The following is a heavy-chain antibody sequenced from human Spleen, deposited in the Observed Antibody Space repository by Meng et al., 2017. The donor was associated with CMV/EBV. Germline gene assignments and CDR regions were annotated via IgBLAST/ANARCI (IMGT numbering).Heavy chain of an antibody. CDR1: GASFTGYY. CDR3: ARAPVWSAIAIDY. CDR2: INHSGST. V-gene: IGHV4-34*01. D-gene: IGHD3-3*01. J-gene: IGHJ4*02. Sequence: CAVSGASFTGYYWRWLRQPPGKGLEWIGEINHSGSTNYNPSLKSRVTISVDTSKNQFSLKLSSVTAADTAVYYCARAPVWSAIAIDYWGQGTLVTVPQ.